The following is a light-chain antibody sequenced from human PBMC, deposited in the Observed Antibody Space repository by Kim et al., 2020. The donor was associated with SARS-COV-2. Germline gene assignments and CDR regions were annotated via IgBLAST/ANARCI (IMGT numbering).Light chain of an antibody. CDR3: QQSYSTLIT. Sequence: DIQMTQSPSSLSASVGDRVIITCRASQSIYNYVNWYQHKPGKAPKLLIHAASSLQSGVPSRFSGSGSGTEFTLTISNLQPEDFATYYCQQSYSTLITFGQGTRLEIK. J-gene: IGKJ5*01. V-gene: IGKV1-39*01. CDR1: QSIYNY. CDR2: AAS.